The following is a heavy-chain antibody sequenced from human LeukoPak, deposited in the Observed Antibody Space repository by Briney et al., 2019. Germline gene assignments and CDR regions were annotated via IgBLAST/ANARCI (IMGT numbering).Heavy chain of an antibody. V-gene: IGHV3-64*01. CDR3: ARAPRYEIDY. Sequence: GGSLRLSCAASGFTFSSYAMHWVRQAPGKGLEYVSAISSNGGSTYYANSVKGRFTISRDNSKNTLYLQMGSLRAEDMAVYYCARAPRYEIDYWGQGTLVTVSS. J-gene: IGHJ4*02. CDR1: GFTFSSYA. D-gene: IGHD1-1*01. CDR2: ISSNGGST.